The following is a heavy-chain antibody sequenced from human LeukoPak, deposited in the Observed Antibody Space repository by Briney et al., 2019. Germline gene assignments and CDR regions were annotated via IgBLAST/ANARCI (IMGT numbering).Heavy chain of an antibody. Sequence: GGSLRLSCAASGFTFSSYSMNWVRQAPGKGLEWVSSISSSSSYIYYADSVKGRFTISRDNAKNSLYLQMNSLRAEDTAVYYCARDSVDTAMVIRWGDYWGQGTLVTVSS. J-gene: IGHJ4*02. CDR2: ISSSSSYI. D-gene: IGHD5-18*01. V-gene: IGHV3-21*01. CDR3: ARDSVDTAMVIRWGDY. CDR1: GFTFSSYS.